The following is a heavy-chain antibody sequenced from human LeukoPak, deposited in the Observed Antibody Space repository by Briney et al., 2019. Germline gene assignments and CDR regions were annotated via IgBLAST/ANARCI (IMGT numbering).Heavy chain of an antibody. V-gene: IGHV4-38-2*02. Sequence: PSETLSLTCTVSGYSISSGYYWGWIRQPPGKGLEWLASIYHSGTIYYNPSLKSRVTISVDTSKNQFSLKLSSVTAADTAVYYCARDPMTTVVHDAFDIWGQGTMVTVSS. D-gene: IGHD4-23*01. CDR3: ARDPMTTVVHDAFDI. CDR2: IYHSGTI. CDR1: GYSISSGYY. J-gene: IGHJ3*02.